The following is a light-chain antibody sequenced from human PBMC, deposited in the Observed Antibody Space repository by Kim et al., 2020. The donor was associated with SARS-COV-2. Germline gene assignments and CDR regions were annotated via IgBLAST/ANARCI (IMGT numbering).Light chain of an antibody. J-gene: IGKJ1*01. V-gene: IGKV1-27*01. CDR2: ATS. CDR1: QVISTH. Sequence: ASVGDTVTIPCRASQVISTHLAWYHQKPGKVPTLLIYATSALASGVPSRFSGSGSGTDFTLTISSLQPEDAVTYCCQKYSSAPWTFGPGTKVDIK. CDR3: QKYSSAPWT.